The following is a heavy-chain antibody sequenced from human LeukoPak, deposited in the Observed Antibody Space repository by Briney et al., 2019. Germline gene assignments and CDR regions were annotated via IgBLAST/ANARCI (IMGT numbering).Heavy chain of an antibody. D-gene: IGHD1-14*01. Sequence: GGSLRLSRAASRFIFSSYALSWVRQARGKGLAWVSVISGSGGTTYYADSEKGRFTISRDNSKNTLYLQMNSLRAEDTAVYYCAKYETGGQRLRVDYWGQGTLVTVSS. V-gene: IGHV3-23*01. CDR2: ISGSGGTT. J-gene: IGHJ4*02. CDR3: AKYETGGQRLRVDY. CDR1: RFIFSSYA.